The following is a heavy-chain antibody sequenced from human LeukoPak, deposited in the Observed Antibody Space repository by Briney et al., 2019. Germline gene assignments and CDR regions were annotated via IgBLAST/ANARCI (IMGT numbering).Heavy chain of an antibody. Sequence: PGGSLRLSCAASGFTFSSYWMDWVRQAPGKGLVWVSRINTDGSSTNYADSVEGRFTISRDNAKNTLYLQMNSLRAEDTAVYYCARPGIAAPGAFDIWGQGTMVTVSS. V-gene: IGHV3-74*01. CDR3: ARPGIAAPGAFDI. CDR2: INTDGSST. CDR1: GFTFSSYW. D-gene: IGHD6-25*01. J-gene: IGHJ3*02.